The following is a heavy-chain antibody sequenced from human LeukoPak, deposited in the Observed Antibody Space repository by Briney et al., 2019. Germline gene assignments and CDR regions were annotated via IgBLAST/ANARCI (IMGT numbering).Heavy chain of an antibody. Sequence: PGGSLRLSCAVSGFSFSNDSMNWVRQPPGKGLEWVSSISSSSKYIYYADSVKGRFTISRDNAKNSLYLQMNNLRAEDSAVYYCAREYTAMAFDYWAQGTLVTVSS. CDR1: GFSFSNDS. J-gene: IGHJ4*02. V-gene: IGHV3-21*01. CDR2: ISSSSKYI. D-gene: IGHD5-18*01. CDR3: AREYTAMAFDY.